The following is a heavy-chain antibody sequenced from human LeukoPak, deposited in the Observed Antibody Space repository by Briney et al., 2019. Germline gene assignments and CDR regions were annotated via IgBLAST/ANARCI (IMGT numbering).Heavy chain of an antibody. J-gene: IGHJ3*02. V-gene: IGHV4-39*02. CDR1: GASFSDTTYY. D-gene: IGHD3-10*01. CDR3: ASPSKLVLSRGAFDI. CDR2: IYFSET. Sequence: SETLSLTCTVSGASFSDTTYYWAWFRQPPGKGLVWIASIYFSETKYNPSLKSRITISGDTSKNHFSLKLTSVTATDTAVYYCASPSKLVLSRGAFDIWGQGTVVTVSA.